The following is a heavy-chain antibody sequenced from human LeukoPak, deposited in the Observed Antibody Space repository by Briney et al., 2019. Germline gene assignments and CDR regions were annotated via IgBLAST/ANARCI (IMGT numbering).Heavy chain of an antibody. V-gene: IGHV1-2*04. CDR3: ARGAVRGVIENWFDP. J-gene: IGHJ5*02. CDR2: INPISGGT. D-gene: IGHD3-10*01. CDR1: GYTFTGYY. Sequence: ASVKVSGKASGYTFTGYYMHWVRQAPGQGLEWMGWINPISGGTNYAQKFQGWVTMTRDTSISTAYMERSRLRSDDTAVYYCARGAVRGVIENWFDPWGQGTLVTVSS.